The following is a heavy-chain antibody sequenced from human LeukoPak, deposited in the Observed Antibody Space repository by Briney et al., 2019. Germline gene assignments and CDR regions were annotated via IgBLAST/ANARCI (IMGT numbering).Heavy chain of an antibody. J-gene: IGHJ4*02. CDR1: GYTFTGYY. D-gene: IGHD6-25*01. V-gene: IGHV1-2*02. Sequence: PSVTVSCKASGYTFTGYYMHWVRQAPGQGLEWMGWINPNSGGTNYAQKFQGRVTMTRDTSISTAYMELSRLRSDDTAVYYCARVGPGIAAAFGYWGQGTLVTVSS. CDR3: ARVGPGIAAAFGY. CDR2: INPNSGGT.